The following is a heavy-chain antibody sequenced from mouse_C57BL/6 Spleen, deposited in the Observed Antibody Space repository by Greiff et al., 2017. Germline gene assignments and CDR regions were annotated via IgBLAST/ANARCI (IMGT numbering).Heavy chain of an antibody. CDR2: INYDGSST. D-gene: IGHD2-3*01. CDR1: GFTFSDYY. J-gene: IGHJ2*01. Sequence: EVKVVESEGGLVQPGSSMKLSCTASGFTFSDYYMAWVRQVPEKGLEWVANINYDGSSTYYLDSLKSRFIISRDNAKNILYLQMSSLKSEDTATYYCARDLGLLDYWGQGTTLTVSA. CDR3: ARDLGLLDY. V-gene: IGHV5-16*01.